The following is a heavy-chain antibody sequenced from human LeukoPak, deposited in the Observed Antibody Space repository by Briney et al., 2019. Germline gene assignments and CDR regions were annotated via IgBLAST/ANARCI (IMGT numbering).Heavy chain of an antibody. V-gene: IGHV4-59*08. D-gene: IGHD3-22*01. Sequence: SETLSLTCTVSGGSISSYYWSWIRQPPGKGLEWIGYIYYSGGTNYNPSLKSRVTISVDTSKNQFSLKLSSVTAADTAVYYCARSVYDSSGYYPQPPTFDPWGQGTLVTVSS. CDR1: GGSISSYY. J-gene: IGHJ5*02. CDR2: IYYSGGT. CDR3: ARSVYDSSGYYPQPPTFDP.